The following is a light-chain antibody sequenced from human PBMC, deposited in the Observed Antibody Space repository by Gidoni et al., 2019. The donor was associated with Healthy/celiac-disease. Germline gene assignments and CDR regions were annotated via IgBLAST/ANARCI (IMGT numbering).Light chain of an antibody. CDR1: ESVSRN. J-gene: IGKJ2*01. Sequence: EIVMTQSPATLSLFPGERATLSCRASESVSRNLAWYQQKAGQAPRLLIYDASTTATGIPARFSGSGSGTEFTLPIISLQSEDFAVYYCQQYNNWPMFTFGQGTKLEIK. CDR2: DAS. CDR3: QQYNNWPMFT. V-gene: IGKV3-15*01.